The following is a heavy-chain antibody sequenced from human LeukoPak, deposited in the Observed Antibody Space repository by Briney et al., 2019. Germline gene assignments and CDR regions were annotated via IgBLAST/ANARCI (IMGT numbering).Heavy chain of an antibody. CDR1: GFTFSDYD. V-gene: IGHV3-48*03. CDR2: ISSDGSNI. D-gene: IGHD3-3*02. CDR3: ALALDY. Sequence: GGSLRLYCAASGFTFSDYDMNWGRQAPGKGLEWLSYISSDGSNIYYADSVRGRITISRDNAKNSLYLQMNSLRAEDSAIYYCALALDYWGQGTLVTVSS. J-gene: IGHJ4*02.